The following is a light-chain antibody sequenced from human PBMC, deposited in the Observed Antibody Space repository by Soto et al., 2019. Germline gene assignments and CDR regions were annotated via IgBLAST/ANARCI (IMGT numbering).Light chain of an antibody. CDR3: QYRGIWPPGAT. Sequence: EIVLTQSPVTLSLSPGERATLSCRASQSINNYLAWYQQKPGQPPRLLIYDASNRATTIPVRFSGSVYGTDFTLTISILGPEDSAVYYCQYRGIWPPGATFGGGTKVEIK. J-gene: IGKJ4*01. V-gene: IGKV3-11*01. CDR2: DAS. CDR1: QSINNY.